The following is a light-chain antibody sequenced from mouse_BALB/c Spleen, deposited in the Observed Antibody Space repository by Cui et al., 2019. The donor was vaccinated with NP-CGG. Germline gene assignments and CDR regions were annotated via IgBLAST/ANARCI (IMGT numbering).Light chain of an antibody. J-gene: IGLJ1*01. Sequence: QAVVTQESALTTSPGETVTLTCRSSTGAVTTSNYANWVQEKPDHLFTGLIGGTINRVSGVPARFSGSLIGDKAALTITGAQTEDEAIYFCALWYSNHWVFGGGTKLTVL. CDR2: GTI. CDR3: ALWYSNHWV. V-gene: IGLV1*01. CDR1: TGAVTTSNY.